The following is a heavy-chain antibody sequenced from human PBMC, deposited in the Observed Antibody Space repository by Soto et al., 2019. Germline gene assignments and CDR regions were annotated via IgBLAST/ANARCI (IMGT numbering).Heavy chain of an antibody. Sequence: EVQLLESGGGLVRPGGSLRLSCAASGFTFYNYAMNWVRQSPGKGLEWVSTISGGGDVTYYADSVKGRFTISRDNSRNSVYLQMISLSSEDPAVDYCAKKGLGSLATSCTTGDCHYAFEVWGQGTLGTVSS. J-gene: IGHJ3*01. V-gene: IGHV3-23*01. D-gene: IGHD2-8*01. CDR1: GFTFYNYA. CDR3: AKKGLGSLATSCTTGDCHYAFEV. CDR2: ISGGGDVT.